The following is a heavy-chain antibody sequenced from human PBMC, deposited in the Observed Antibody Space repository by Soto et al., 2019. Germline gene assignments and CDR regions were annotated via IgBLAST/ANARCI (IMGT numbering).Heavy chain of an antibody. CDR1: GGSFSGYY. D-gene: IGHD3-22*01. Sequence: PSETLSLTCAVYGGSFSGYYWSWIRQPPGKGLEWIGEINHSGSTNYNPSLKSRVTISVDTSKNQFSLKLSSVTAADTAVYYCARAVSGYYYRLDYWGQGTLVTVSS. V-gene: IGHV4-34*01. CDR2: INHSGST. J-gene: IGHJ4*02. CDR3: ARAVSGYYYRLDY.